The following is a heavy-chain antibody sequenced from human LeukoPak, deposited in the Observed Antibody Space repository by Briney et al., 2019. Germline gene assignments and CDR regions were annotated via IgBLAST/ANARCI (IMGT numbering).Heavy chain of an antibody. CDR2: ISWNSGSI. D-gene: IGHD2-15*01. Sequence: GGSLGLSCAASGFTFDDYAMHWVRQAPGKGLEWVSGISWNSGSIGYADSVKGRFTISRDNAKNSLYLQMNSLRAEDTALYYCAKGPPYSSLYYFDYWGQGTLVTVSS. CDR1: GFTFDDYA. CDR3: AKGPPYSSLYYFDY. V-gene: IGHV3-9*01. J-gene: IGHJ4*02.